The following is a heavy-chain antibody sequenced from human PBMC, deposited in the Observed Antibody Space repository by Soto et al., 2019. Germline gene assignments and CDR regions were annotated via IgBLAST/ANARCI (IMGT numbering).Heavy chain of an antibody. J-gene: IGHJ4*02. CDR1: GYSISSGYY. CDR2: IYHSGST. D-gene: IGHD3-22*01. Sequence: SETLSLTCAVSGYSISSGYYWGWIRQPPGKGLEWIGSIYHSGSTYYNPSLKSRVTISVDTSKNQFSLKLSSVTAADTAVYYCARESPYYYDSSGLDYWGQGTLVTVSS. V-gene: IGHV4-38-2*02. CDR3: ARESPYYYDSSGLDY.